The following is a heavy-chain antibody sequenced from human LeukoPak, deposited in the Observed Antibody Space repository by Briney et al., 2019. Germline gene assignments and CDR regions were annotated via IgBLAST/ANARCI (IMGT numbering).Heavy chain of an antibody. CDR2: IGAADNT. CDR1: GSTFSNYD. V-gene: IGHV3-13*04. CDR3: ARGSGSHFDY. J-gene: IGHJ4*02. Sequence: GGSLRLSCAASGSTFSNYDMFWVRQTTGKGLEWVSTIGAADNTYYPGSVRGRFTISRESAKDSLYLQMNSLRAGDTAVYYCARGSGSHFDYWGQGTLVTVSS. D-gene: IGHD1-26*01.